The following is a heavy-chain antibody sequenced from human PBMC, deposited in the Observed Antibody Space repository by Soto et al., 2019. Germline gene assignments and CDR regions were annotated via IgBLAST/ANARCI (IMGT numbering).Heavy chain of an antibody. V-gene: IGHV3-7*03. CDR1: GFTFSDYW. CDR3: VKDGGYCSSSTCYAPRNHYFDS. D-gene: IGHD2-2*01. Sequence: GGSLRLSCEASGFTFSDYWMSWVRQAPGKGPEWVANIKFDGSEKQYVDSVRGRFTIPRDNSRSSLSLQMNSLRAGDTAVYYCVKDGGYCSSSTCYAPRNHYFDSWGQGTLVTVSS. J-gene: IGHJ4*02. CDR2: IKFDGSEK.